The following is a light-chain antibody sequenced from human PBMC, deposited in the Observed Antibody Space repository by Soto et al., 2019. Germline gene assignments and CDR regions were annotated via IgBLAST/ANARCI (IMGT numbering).Light chain of an antibody. Sequence: QSVLTQSPSASASLGASVKLTCTLSSGHSSYAIAWHQQQPEKGPRYLMKLNSDGSHSKGGGIPDRFSGSSSGAERYLTISSLQSEDEADYYCQTWGTGPSVFGGGTKVTVL. CDR1: SGHSSYA. J-gene: IGLJ3*02. CDR2: LNSDGSH. V-gene: IGLV4-69*01. CDR3: QTWGTGPSV.